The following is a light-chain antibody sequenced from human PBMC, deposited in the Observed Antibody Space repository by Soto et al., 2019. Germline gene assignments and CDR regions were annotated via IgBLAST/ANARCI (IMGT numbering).Light chain of an antibody. Sequence: QSVLTQPPSVSGAPGQRVTISCTGTSSNIGAGFDVHWCQQFPGTAPKVLIYDNTNRPPAVPDRFSASKSGTSASLAISGLQAEDEADYYCQSYDSSLSGSKVFGTGTKVTVL. CDR1: SSNIGAGFD. V-gene: IGLV1-40*01. J-gene: IGLJ1*01. CDR2: DNT. CDR3: QSYDSSLSGSKV.